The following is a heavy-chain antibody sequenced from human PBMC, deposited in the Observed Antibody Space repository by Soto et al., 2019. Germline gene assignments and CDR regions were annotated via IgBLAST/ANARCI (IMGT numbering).Heavy chain of an antibody. CDR2: INSDGSTL. J-gene: IGHJ4*02. CDR3: PRVKRAILTTQPYLDY. Sequence: VQLVESGGGLVQPGGSLRLSCAASAFTFSSYEMNWVRQAPGKGLEWISYINSDGSTLYYADSVKGRFTVSRDNADNSLYLQMNSLRADDTAVYYCPRVKRAILTTQPYLDYSGQGTLVTVSS. V-gene: IGHV3-48*03. D-gene: IGHD4-17*01. CDR1: AFTFSSYE.